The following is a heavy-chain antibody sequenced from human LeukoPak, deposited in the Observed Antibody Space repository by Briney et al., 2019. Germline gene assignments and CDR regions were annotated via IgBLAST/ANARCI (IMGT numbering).Heavy chain of an antibody. CDR3: ARNWDY. CDR1: GGSFSGYY. CDR2: INHSGST. J-gene: IGHJ4*02. Sequence: SETLSLTCAVYGGSFSGYYWSWIRQPPGKGLEWIGEINHSGSTNYNPSLKSRVTISVDTSKNQFSLKLSSVTAADTAIYYCARNWDYWGQGTLVTVSS. V-gene: IGHV4-34*01. D-gene: IGHD1-1*01.